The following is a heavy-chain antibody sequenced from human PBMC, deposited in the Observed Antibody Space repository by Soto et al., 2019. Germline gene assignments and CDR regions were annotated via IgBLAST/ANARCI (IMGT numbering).Heavy chain of an antibody. CDR1: GFTFSSYG. CDR3: ARGPRGYYDILTGYPRAAHY. J-gene: IGHJ4*02. V-gene: IGHV3-33*01. CDR2: IWYDGSNK. Sequence: GGSLRLSCAASGFTFSSYGMHWVRQAPGKGLEWVAVIWYDGSNKYYADSVKGRFTISRDNSKNTLYLQMNSLRAEDTAVYYCARGPRGYYDILTGYPRAAHYWAQGT. D-gene: IGHD3-9*01.